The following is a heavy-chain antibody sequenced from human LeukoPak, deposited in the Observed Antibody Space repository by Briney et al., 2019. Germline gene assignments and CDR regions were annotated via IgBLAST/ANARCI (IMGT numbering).Heavy chain of an antibody. V-gene: IGHV1-46*01. CDR3: ATDYGAYFDY. J-gene: IGHJ4*02. CDR1: GYTFTGYY. Sequence: GASVKVSCKASGYTFTGYYMHWVRQAPGQGLEWMGRINPSGGSTSYAQKFQGRVTMTRDTSTSTVYMELSSLRSEDTAVYYCATDYGAYFDYWGQGTLVTVSS. D-gene: IGHD3-16*01. CDR2: INPSGGST.